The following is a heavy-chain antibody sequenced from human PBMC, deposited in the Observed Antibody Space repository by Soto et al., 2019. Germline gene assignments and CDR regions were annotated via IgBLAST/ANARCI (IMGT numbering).Heavy chain of an antibody. CDR2: INAGNGNT. CDR1: GYTFTSYA. D-gene: IGHD2-2*01. Sequence: ASGKVSCKASGYTFTSYAMHWVRQAPGQRLEWMGWINAGNGNTKYSQKFQGRVTITRDTSASTAYMELSSLRSEDTAVYYCARSDGGGYCISTSCPYYYYYYGMDVWGQGTTVTVSS. CDR3: ARSDGGGYCISTSCPYYYYYYGMDV. V-gene: IGHV1-3*01. J-gene: IGHJ6*02.